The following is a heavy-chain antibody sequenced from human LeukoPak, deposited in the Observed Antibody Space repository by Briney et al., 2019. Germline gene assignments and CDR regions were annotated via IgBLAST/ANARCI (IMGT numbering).Heavy chain of an antibody. Sequence: PGGSLRLSCTASGLTFSDYSMNWVRQAPGKGLEWVSYISSTGNPRHYAESVEGRFTISRDNAKNSLYLQMNSLRAEDTAVYYCARVSGSYLYYFDYWGQGTLVTVSS. D-gene: IGHD1-26*01. CDR3: ARVSGSYLYYFDY. CDR2: ISSTGNPR. CDR1: GLTFSDYS. V-gene: IGHV3-48*04. J-gene: IGHJ4*02.